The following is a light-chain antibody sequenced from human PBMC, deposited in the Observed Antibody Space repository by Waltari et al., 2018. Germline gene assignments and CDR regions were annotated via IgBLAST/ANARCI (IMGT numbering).Light chain of an antibody. V-gene: IGLV1-44*01. J-gene: IGLJ1*01. CDR3: AAWDDSLNGRV. Sequence: QSVLTQPPSASGTPGPRVTISCPGSSSNIGSNTVNWYQQFPGTAPKLLIYSNNQRPSGVPDRFSGSKSGTSASLAISGLQSEDEADYYCAAWDDSLNGRVFGTGTKVTVL. CDR1: SSNIGSNT. CDR2: SNN.